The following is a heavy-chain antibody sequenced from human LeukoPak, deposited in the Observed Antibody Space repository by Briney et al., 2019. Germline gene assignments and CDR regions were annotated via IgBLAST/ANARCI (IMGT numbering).Heavy chain of an antibody. CDR2: MNPNSGDT. CDR3: ARGRHITIFGVVNSRYFQH. J-gene: IGHJ1*01. CDR1: GYTFTSYD. V-gene: IGHV1-8*03. Sequence: ASVKVSCKASGYTFTSYDINWVRQATGQGLEWMGWMNPNSGDTGYAQKFQGRVTITRNTSISTAYMELSSLRSEDTAVYYCARGRHITIFGVVNSRYFQHWGQGTLVTVSS. D-gene: IGHD3-3*01.